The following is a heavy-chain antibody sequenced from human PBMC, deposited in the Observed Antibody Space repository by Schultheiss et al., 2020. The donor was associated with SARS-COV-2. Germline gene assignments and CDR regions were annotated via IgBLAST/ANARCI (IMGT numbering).Heavy chain of an antibody. CDR3: AKDSSPVYYSSSWYSPGF. Sequence: GGSLRLSCAASGFTFSNAWMSWVRQAPGKGLEWVSYISSSGSTIYYADSVKGRFTISRDNAKNSLYLQMNSLRTEDTALYYCAKDSSPVYYSSSWYSPGFWGQGTLVTVSS. V-gene: IGHV3-11*01. CDR2: ISSSGSTI. J-gene: IGHJ4*02. D-gene: IGHD6-13*01. CDR1: GFTFSNAW.